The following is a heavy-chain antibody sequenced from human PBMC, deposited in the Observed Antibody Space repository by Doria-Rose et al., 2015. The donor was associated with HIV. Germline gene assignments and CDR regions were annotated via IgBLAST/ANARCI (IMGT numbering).Heavy chain of an antibody. V-gene: IGHV4-31*03. CDR3: ARMGSYRELDY. D-gene: IGHD3-3*01. Sequence: LQESGPGLVKPSETLSPTCSVSGASVSSRGYYWNWIRQVPGKGLESLGYTYYTGTSDYSPSLKSRLNMAVDTSKNQFSLKLSFVTVADTAVYYCARMGSYRELDYWGQGALVIVSA. CDR2: TYYTGTS. J-gene: IGHJ4*02. CDR1: GASVSSRGYY.